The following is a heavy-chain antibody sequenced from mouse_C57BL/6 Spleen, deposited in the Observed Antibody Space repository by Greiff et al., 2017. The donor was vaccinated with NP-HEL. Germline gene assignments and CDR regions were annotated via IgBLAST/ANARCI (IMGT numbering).Heavy chain of an antibody. CDR1: GYTFTDYN. CDR2: INPNNGGT. V-gene: IGHV1-22*01. J-gene: IGHJ3*01. D-gene: IGHD1-1*01. CDR3: ASRDGSSFGFAY. Sequence: EVQLQQSGPELVKPGASVKMSCKASGYTFTDYNMHWVKQSHGKSLEWIGYINPNNGGTSYNQKFKGKATLTVNKSSSTAYMELRSLTSEDSAVYYCASRDGSSFGFAYWGQGTLVTVSA.